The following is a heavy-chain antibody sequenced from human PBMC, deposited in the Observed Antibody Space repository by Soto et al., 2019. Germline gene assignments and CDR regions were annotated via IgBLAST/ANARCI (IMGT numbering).Heavy chain of an antibody. D-gene: IGHD3-10*01. CDR3: VRPGFGVQQGLVDV. V-gene: IGHV4-28*01. Sequence: SETLSLTCAVSGYSISSSNWWGWIRQPPGKGLEWIGYIDNGGGTSYNPSLRSRVTMSVDTSTLQFTLKLSSVTAADTAVYYCVRPGFGVQQGLVDVWGQGTMVTVSS. CDR1: GYSISSSNW. CDR2: IDNGGGT. J-gene: IGHJ6*02.